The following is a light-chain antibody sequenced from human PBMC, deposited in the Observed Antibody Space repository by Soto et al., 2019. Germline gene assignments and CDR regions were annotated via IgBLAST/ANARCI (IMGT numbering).Light chain of an antibody. J-gene: IGKJ1*01. Sequence: DIQMTQSPSTLSASVGDRVTITCRASQSISSWLAWYQQKPGKAPKLLIYDASSLESGVPSRFSGSGSWTEFTLTISSLQPDDFATYYCQQYNSYSGPFGQGTKVEIK. CDR1: QSISSW. V-gene: IGKV1-5*01. CDR3: QQYNSYSGP. CDR2: DAS.